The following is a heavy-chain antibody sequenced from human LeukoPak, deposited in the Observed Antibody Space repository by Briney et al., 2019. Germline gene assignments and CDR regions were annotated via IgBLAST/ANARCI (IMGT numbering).Heavy chain of an antibody. V-gene: IGHV4-38-2*01. CDR3: ARHLYDILTGYYPWWFDP. CDR1: GYSISSGYY. Sequence: SETLSLTCAVSGYSISSGYYWGWIRQPPGKGLEWIGSIYHSGSTYYNPSLKSRVTISVDTSKNQISLKLSSVTAADTAVYYCARHLYDILTGYYPWWFDPWGQGTLVTVSS. CDR2: IYHSGST. J-gene: IGHJ5*02. D-gene: IGHD3-9*01.